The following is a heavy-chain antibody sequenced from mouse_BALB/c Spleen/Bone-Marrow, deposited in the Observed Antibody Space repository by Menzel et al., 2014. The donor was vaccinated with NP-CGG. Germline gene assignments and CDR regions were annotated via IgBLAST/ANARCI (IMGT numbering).Heavy chain of an antibody. Sequence: VQLKESGAELVKPGASVKLSCSASGFNIKDTYMHWVKQRPEQGLEWIGRIDPANGNTKYDPKFQGKATITADTSSNTAYLQLSSLTSEDTAVYYCASYYYGSSRFAYWGQGTLVPVSA. V-gene: IGHV14-3*02. CDR3: ASYYYGSSRFAY. CDR1: GFNIKDTY. CDR2: IDPANGNT. D-gene: IGHD1-1*01. J-gene: IGHJ3*01.